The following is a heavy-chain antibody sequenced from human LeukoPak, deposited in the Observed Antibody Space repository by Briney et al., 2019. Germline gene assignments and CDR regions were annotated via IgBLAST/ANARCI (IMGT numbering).Heavy chain of an antibody. Sequence: GGSLRLSCAASGFTFSSYEMNWVRQAPGKGREWVSYISSSGSTIYYADSVKGRFTISRDNAKNSLYLQMNSLRAEDTAVYYCARVRDGYNPDYWGQGTLVTVSS. D-gene: IGHD5-24*01. CDR3: ARVRDGYNPDY. V-gene: IGHV3-48*03. J-gene: IGHJ4*02. CDR2: ISSSGSTI. CDR1: GFTFSSYE.